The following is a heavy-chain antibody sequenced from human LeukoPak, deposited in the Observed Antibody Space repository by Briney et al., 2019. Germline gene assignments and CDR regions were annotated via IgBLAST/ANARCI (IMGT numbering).Heavy chain of an antibody. D-gene: IGHD3-3*01. CDR3: ARHYDFWSGYYTDY. J-gene: IGHJ4*02. Sequence: GGPLRLSCAASGFTFSSYSMNWVRQAPGKGLEWVSSISSGSSYIYYADSVKGRFTISRDNAKNSLYLQMNSLRAEDTAVYYCARHYDFWSGYYTDYWGQGTLVTVSS. CDR2: ISSGSSYI. CDR1: GFTFSSYS. V-gene: IGHV3-21*01.